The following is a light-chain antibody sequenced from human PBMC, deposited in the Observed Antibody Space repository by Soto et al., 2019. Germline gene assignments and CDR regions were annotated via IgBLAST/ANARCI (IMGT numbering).Light chain of an antibody. V-gene: IGLV2-23*01. CDR1: SSNIGSYNL. J-gene: IGLJ1*01. CDR3: CSYAGRSTYV. Sequence: QSALTQPASVSGSPGQSITISCTGVSSNIGSYNLVSWYQQYPGKAPKVLIYEGSERPSGVSNRFSGSKSGNTASLTISGLQAEDEADYYCCSYAGRSTYVFGTGTKLTVL. CDR2: EGS.